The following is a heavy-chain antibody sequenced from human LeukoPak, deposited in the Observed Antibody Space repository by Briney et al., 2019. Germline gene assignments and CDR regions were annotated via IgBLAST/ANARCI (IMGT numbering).Heavy chain of an antibody. D-gene: IGHD3-22*01. Sequence: SVKVSCKASGGTFSSYAISWVRQAPGQGLEWMGGIIPIFGTANYAQKFQGRVTITADESTSTAYMELSSLRSDDTAVYYCTTHYYDSSGQYYFDYWGQGTLVTVSS. CDR1: GGTFSSYA. CDR3: TTHYYDSSGQYYFDY. J-gene: IGHJ4*02. CDR2: IIPIFGTA. V-gene: IGHV1-69*13.